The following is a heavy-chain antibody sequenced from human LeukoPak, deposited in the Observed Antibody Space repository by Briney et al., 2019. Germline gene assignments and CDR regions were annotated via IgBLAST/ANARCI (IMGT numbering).Heavy chain of an antibody. V-gene: IGHV4-39*07. Sequence: PSETLSLTCTVSGGSISSSSYYWGWIRQPPGKGLEWIGSIYYSGSTYYNPSLKSRVTISVDTSKNQFSLKLSSVTAADTAVYYCARLDYYGSGSPPDAFDIWGQGTMVTVSS. CDR2: IYYSGST. D-gene: IGHD3-10*01. CDR1: GGSISSSSYY. J-gene: IGHJ3*02. CDR3: ARLDYYGSGSPPDAFDI.